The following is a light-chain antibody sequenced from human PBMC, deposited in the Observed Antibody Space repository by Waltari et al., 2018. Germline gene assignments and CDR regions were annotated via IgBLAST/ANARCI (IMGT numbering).Light chain of an antibody. J-gene: IGLJ2*01. CDR2: DVS. Sequence: QSALTQPASVSGSPGQSITISCTGTSSDVGGYNYFSWYQQHPGKAPKLMIYDVSNRPSGVSNRFSGSKSGNTASLTISGLQAEDEGDYYCSSYTSSSTLVFGGGTKLTVL. CDR3: SSYTSSSTLV. CDR1: SSDVGGYNY. V-gene: IGLV2-14*03.